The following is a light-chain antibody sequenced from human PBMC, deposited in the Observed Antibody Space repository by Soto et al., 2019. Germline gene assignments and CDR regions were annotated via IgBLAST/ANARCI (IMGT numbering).Light chain of an antibody. Sequence: DIQMTQSPSTLSASVGDRVTITCRASQSISSWLAWYQQKPGKAPKLLIYDASSLESGVPSRFSGSGSGTEFTLTISSLQPDDFATYYCQQYNSYSPDFGGGTTVEIK. CDR2: DAS. CDR1: QSISSW. V-gene: IGKV1-5*01. CDR3: QQYNSYSPD. J-gene: IGKJ4*01.